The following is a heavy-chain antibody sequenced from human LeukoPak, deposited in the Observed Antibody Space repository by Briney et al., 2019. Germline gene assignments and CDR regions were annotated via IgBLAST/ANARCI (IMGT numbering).Heavy chain of an antibody. CDR1: GFTFSSYA. V-gene: IGHV3-21*01. Sequence: SLTFSCSACGFTFSSYAMQWLPPAPGKGRMGGSSISSSSSYIYYTDPVKVRFTIARYNAKTSLYLQMNSLRDKASYLCSCARSLVAGYYYYNYSYMDVWGKGTTVTVSS. CDR2: ISSSSSYI. CDR3: ARSLVAGYYYYNYSYMDV. D-gene: IGHD5-18*01. J-gene: IGHJ6*03.